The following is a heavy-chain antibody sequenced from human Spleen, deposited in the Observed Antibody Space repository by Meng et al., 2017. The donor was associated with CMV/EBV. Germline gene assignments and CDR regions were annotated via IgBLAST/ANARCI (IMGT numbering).Heavy chain of an antibody. J-gene: IGHJ2*01. D-gene: IGHD6-13*01. CDR3: ARAVSSSWPTYWYFDL. V-gene: IGHV4-31*02. Sequence: GSISSGGYYWSWIRQHPGKGLEWIGYIYYSGSTYYNPSLKSRVTISVDTSKNQFSLKLSSVTAADTAVYYCARAVSSSWPTYWYFDLWGRGTLVTSPQ. CDR2: IYYSGST. CDR1: GSISSGGYY.